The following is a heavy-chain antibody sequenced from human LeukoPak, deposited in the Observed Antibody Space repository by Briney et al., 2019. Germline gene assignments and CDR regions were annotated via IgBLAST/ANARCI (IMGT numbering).Heavy chain of an antibody. Sequence: GGSLRLSCAASGFTFSDYAMSWVRLAPGTGLEWVSTISGSGGTTYYADSVKGRFTISRDDSKNTLYLQMNSLRPEDTAVYYCAKLHNLNCDYWGLGTLATVSS. CDR3: AKLHNLNCDY. V-gene: IGHV3-23*01. J-gene: IGHJ4*02. CDR2: ISGSGGTT. CDR1: GFTFSDYA. D-gene: IGHD1-14*01.